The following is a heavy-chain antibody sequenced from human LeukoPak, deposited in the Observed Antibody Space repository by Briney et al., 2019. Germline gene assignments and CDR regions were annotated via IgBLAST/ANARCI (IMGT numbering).Heavy chain of an antibody. Sequence: SETLSLTCTVSGGSISSYYWSWIRQPPGEGLEWMGYLYYSGSTNYNPSLKSRVTISVDTSKNQFSLKLSSVTAAATAVQYCAISDRYCSGGSCYYFDYWGQGTLVTVSS. CDR2: LYYSGST. CDR1: GGSISSYY. D-gene: IGHD2-15*01. CDR3: AISDRYCSGGSCYYFDY. V-gene: IGHV4-59*01. J-gene: IGHJ4*02.